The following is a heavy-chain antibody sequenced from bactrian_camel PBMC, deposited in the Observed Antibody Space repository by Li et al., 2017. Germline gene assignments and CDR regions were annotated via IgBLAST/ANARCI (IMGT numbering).Heavy chain of an antibody. CDR1: GYTYSTYC. CDR3: ARGPRPLNSCYLESPPYNY. Sequence: VQLVESGGGSVQAGGSLRLSCAASGYTYSTYCMGWFRQGPGKEREGVAAIWTGGGTTYYADSVKGRFTISEDNPKKTVYLQTNNLKPEDTAMYYCARGPRPLNSCYLESPPYNYWGQGTQVTVS. V-gene: IGHV3S40*01. CDR2: IWTGGGTT. D-gene: IGHD1*01. J-gene: IGHJ4*01.